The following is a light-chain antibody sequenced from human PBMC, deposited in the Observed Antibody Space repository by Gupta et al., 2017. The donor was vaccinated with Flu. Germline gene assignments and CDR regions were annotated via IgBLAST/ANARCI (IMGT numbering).Light chain of an antibody. CDR1: SSDVGAYNY. J-gene: IGLJ3*02. CDR2: DVS. V-gene: IGLV2-14*04. CDR3: TSYTSSTTWV. Sequence: SITISCTGTSSDVGAYNYISWFQQHPGKAPKLMIYDVSNRPSGVSNRFSGSKSGNTASLTISGLQAEDEAEYFCTSYTSSTTWVFGGGTKLTVL.